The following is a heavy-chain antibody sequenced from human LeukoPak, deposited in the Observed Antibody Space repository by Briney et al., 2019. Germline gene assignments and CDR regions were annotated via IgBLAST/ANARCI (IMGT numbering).Heavy chain of an antibody. CDR2: IYYSGST. V-gene: IGHV4-59*08. CDR3: ARLGYYYGSGSYYHYYGMDV. D-gene: IGHD3-10*01. J-gene: IGHJ6*02. Sequence: TPSETLSLTCTVSGGSISSYYWSWIRQPPGKGLEWIGYIYYSGSTNYNPSLKSRVTISVDTSKNQFSLKLSSVTAADTAVYYCARLGYYYGSGSYYHYYGMDVWGQGTTVTVSS. CDR1: GGSISSYY.